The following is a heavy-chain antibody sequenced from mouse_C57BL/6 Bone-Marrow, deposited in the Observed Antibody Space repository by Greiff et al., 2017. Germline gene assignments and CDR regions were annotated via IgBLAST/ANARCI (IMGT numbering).Heavy chain of an antibody. CDR2: IDPENGDT. Sequence: EVKLVESGAELVRPGASVKLSCTASGFNIKDDYMHWVKQRPEQGLEWIGWIDPENGDTEYASKFQGKATITADTSSNTAYLQLSSLTSEDTAVYYCTRDYYGTGVDVWGTGTTVTVSS. V-gene: IGHV14-4*01. CDR3: TRDYYGTGVDV. D-gene: IGHD1-1*01. CDR1: GFNIKDDY. J-gene: IGHJ1*03.